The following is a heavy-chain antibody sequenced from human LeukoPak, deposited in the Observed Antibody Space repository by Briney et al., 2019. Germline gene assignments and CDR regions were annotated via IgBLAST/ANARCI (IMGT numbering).Heavy chain of an antibody. CDR3: ARHQTDNYYYYYYMDV. J-gene: IGHJ6*03. CDR1: GGSISSSSYY. Sequence: NPSETLSLTCTVSGGSISSSSYYWGWIRQPPGKGLEWIGSIYYSGSTYYNPSLKSRVTISVDTSKNQFSLKLSSVTAADTAVYYCARHQTDNYYYYYYMDVWGKGTTVTVSS. CDR2: IYYSGST. D-gene: IGHD2-21*02. V-gene: IGHV4-39*01.